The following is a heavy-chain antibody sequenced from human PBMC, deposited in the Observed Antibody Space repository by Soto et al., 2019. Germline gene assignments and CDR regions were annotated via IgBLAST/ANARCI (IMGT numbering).Heavy chain of an antibody. CDR2: INRSGST. V-gene: IGHV4-34*01. CDR3: ARGQWQQLVRNYYHGMDV. Sequence: SETLSLTCAVYGGSFSGYYWSWIRQPPGKGLEWIGEINRSGSTNYNPSLKSRVTISVDTSKNQFSLKLSSVTAADTAVYYCARGQWQQLVRNYYHGMDVWGQGTTVTVSS. CDR1: GGSFSGYY. J-gene: IGHJ6*02. D-gene: IGHD6-13*01.